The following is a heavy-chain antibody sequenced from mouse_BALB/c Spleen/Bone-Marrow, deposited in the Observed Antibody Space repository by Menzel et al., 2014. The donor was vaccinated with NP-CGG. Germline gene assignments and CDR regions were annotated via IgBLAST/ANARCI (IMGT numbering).Heavy chain of an antibody. CDR3: ARDSLLRSLYAMDY. CDR2: INSNGGRT. J-gene: IGHJ4*01. V-gene: IGHV5-6-3*01. Sequence: EVQRVESGGGLVQPGGSLKLSCAASGFTFSSYGMSWVRQTPDKRLELVATINSNGGRTYYPDSVKGRFTISRDNAKNTLYLQMSSLKSEDTAMYYCARDSLLRSLYAMDYWGQGTPVTVSS. D-gene: IGHD1-2*01. CDR1: GFTFSSYG.